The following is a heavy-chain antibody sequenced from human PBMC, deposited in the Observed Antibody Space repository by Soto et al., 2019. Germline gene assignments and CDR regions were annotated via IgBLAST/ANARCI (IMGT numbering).Heavy chain of an antibody. Sequence: ASVKVSCKTSGYTFSNYGINWVRQAPGQGLEWMGWISAYNGNTNFAQKLQGRVSLTTDTSSTTAYMELRSLTPDDTAVYYCARLIGNSWLDYWGQGTLVTVSS. CDR2: ISAYNGNT. J-gene: IGHJ4*02. CDR3: ARLIGNSWLDY. D-gene: IGHD6-13*01. V-gene: IGHV1-18*01. CDR1: GYTFSNYG.